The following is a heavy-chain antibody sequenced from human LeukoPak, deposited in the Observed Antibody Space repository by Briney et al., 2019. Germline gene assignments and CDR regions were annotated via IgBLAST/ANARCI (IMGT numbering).Heavy chain of an antibody. J-gene: IGHJ4*02. CDR2: IYYSGST. V-gene: IGHV4-30-4*08. Sequence: SETLSLTCTVSGGSISSADYYWTWIRQPPGKGLEWIGYIYYSGSTYYNPSLKSRVTISVDTSKNQFSLKLSSVTAADTAVYYCARVRLGHFDYWGQGTLVTVSS. CDR1: GGSISSADYY. CDR3: ARVRLGHFDY.